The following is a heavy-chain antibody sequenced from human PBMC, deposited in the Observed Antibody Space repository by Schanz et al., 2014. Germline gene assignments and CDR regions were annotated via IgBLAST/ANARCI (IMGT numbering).Heavy chain of an antibody. J-gene: IGHJ6*02. Sequence: QVQLQESGPGLVKPSQTLSLTCAVSGGSISSGGYSWNWIRQPPGKGMEWIVYIYYSGSTYYNPSLKRRVTISVDTAKNQFPLKLSSGTAADTAVYYCARGGRTTYNYYYGMDVWGQGTTVTVSS. CDR2: IYYSGST. CDR3: ARGGRTTYNYYYGMDV. D-gene: IGHD1-1*01. V-gene: IGHV4-30-4*07. CDR1: GGSISSGGYS.